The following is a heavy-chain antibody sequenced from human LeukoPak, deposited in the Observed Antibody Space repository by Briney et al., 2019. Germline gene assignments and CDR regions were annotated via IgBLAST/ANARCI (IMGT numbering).Heavy chain of an antibody. J-gene: IGHJ5*02. Sequence: PSETLSLTCAVYGGSFSGYYWSWIRQPPGKGLEWIGEINHSGSTNYNPSLKSRVTISVDTSKNQFSLKLSSVTAADTAVYYCARHPRYCSSTSCYVLWFDPWGQGTLVTVSS. D-gene: IGHD2-2*01. CDR2: INHSGST. CDR1: GGSFSGYY. V-gene: IGHV4-34*01. CDR3: ARHPRYCSSTSCYVLWFDP.